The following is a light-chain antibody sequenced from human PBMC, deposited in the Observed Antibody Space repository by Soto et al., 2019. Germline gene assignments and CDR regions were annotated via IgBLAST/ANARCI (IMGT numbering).Light chain of an antibody. CDR3: QQRSNWPPIT. J-gene: IGKJ5*01. CDR2: DAS. Sequence: IVLPQSPGLLSLPPGARATLSCRASQSVSSFLAWYQQKPGQAPRLLIYDASNRATGIPARFSGSGSGTDFTLTISSLEPEDFAVYYCQQRSNWPPITFGQGTRLEIK. V-gene: IGKV3-11*01. CDR1: QSVSSF.